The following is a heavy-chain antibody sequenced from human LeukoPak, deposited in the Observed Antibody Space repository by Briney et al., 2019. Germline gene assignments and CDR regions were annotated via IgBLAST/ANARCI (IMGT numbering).Heavy chain of an antibody. D-gene: IGHD5-12*01. CDR2: INPNSGGT. CDR1: GYTFTGYY. V-gene: IGHV1-2*02. J-gene: IGHJ6*03. Sequence: ASVKVSCKASGYTFTGYYMHWVRQAPGQGLEWMGWINPNSGGTNYAQRFQGRVTMTRDTSIRTAYMELSRLRSDDTAVYYCAKNYVDIVATIYDSYYYMDVWGKGTTVTISS. CDR3: AKNYVDIVATIYDSYYYMDV.